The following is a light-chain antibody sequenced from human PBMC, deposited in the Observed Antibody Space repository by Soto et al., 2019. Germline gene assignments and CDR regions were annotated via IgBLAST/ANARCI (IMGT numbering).Light chain of an antibody. CDR1: SSDVGYYNY. Sequence: QSALTQPASVSGSPGQSIAISCTGTSSDVGYYNYVSWYQQHPGKDPKVMIYDVNNRPSGVSDRCSGSKSGNTASPTTSGLQAEDEADYYCSSYTSSSTDVFGTGTKVTVL. CDR3: SSYTSSSTDV. CDR2: DVN. J-gene: IGLJ1*01. V-gene: IGLV2-14*01.